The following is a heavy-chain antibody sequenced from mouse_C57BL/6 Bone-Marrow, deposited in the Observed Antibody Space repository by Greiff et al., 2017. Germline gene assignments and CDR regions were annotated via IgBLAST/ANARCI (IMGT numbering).Heavy chain of an antibody. V-gene: IGHV1-9*01. D-gene: IGHD2-3*01. J-gene: IGHJ1*03. CDR1: GYTFTGYW. CDR3: ARGYFWFFDV. Sequence: VKLQQSGAELMKPGASVKLSCKTTGYTFTGYWIEWVKQRPGRGLEWIGEIFPGSGDTNYNEKFKGKATFTADTSSSAAYMQLSSLTTEDSAIYYCARGYFWFFDVWGTGTTVTVSS. CDR2: IFPGSGDT.